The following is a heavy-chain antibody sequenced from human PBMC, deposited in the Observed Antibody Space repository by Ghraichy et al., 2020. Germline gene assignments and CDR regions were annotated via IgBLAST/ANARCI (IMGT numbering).Heavy chain of an antibody. Sequence: SETLSLTCAVYGGSFSGYYWSWIRQPPGKGLEWIGEINHSGSTNYNPSLKSRVTISVDTSKNQFSLKLSSVTAADTAVYYCARGSGYCTGGVCYTFWYFDLWGRGTLVTVSS. D-gene: IGHD2-8*02. J-gene: IGHJ2*01. CDR2: INHSGST. CDR1: GGSFSGYY. CDR3: ARGSGYCTGGVCYTFWYFDL. V-gene: IGHV4-34*01.